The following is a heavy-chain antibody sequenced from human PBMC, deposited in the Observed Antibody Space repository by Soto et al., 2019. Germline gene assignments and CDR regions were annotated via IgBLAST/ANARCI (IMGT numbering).Heavy chain of an antibody. J-gene: IGHJ5*02. CDR1: GYVFTKYP. D-gene: IGHD3-10*01. V-gene: IGHV1-18*01. CDR2: NDNT. Sequence: QVQMMQCGAEVKEPGASVKVSCKASGYVFTKYPIAWLRQAPGQGLEWMGNNDNTNYGKNFQGRLTLTTDTSTSTSYMELRDLRSDDTAVYYCARVMVIPAGTQEGVWFDPWGQGTPVTVSS. CDR3: ARVMVIPAGTQEGVWFDP.